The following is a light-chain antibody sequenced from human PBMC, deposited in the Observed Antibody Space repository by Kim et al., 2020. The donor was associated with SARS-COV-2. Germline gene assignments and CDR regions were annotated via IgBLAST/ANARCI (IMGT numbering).Light chain of an antibody. Sequence: ASVQVTCMLSSGHSCYAIAWHQQQPGKGPRFLMKVNRDGSHIKGDGIPDRFSGSTSGAERYLTISSLQPEDEADYYCQTWDTGIRVFGGGTQLTVL. CDR3: QTWDTGIRV. J-gene: IGLJ3*02. CDR2: VNRDGSH. V-gene: IGLV4-69*01. CDR1: SGHSCYA.